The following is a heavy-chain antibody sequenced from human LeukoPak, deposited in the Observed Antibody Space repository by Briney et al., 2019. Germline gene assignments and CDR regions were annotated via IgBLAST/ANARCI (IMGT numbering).Heavy chain of an antibody. CDR3: GRGDFWSGAHTD. V-gene: IGHV4-59*01. D-gene: IGHD3-3*01. J-gene: IGHJ4*02. Sequence: SETLSLTCTVSGCSISRYYWSWIRQPPGTGLEWIGYIYYTGRADYNPSLKSRVSMSVDTSKNQFSLRVNSMTAADTAVYYCGRGDFWSGAHTDWGQGTLVTVSS. CDR1: GCSISRYY. CDR2: IYYTGRA.